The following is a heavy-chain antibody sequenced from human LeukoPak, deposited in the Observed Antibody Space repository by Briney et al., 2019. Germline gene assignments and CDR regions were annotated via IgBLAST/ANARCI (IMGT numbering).Heavy chain of an antibody. CDR3: ARGPYYYDSSGYYFVY. J-gene: IGHJ4*02. Sequence: GASVKVSCKASGYTFTGYYMHWVRQAPGQGLEGMGWINPNSGGTNYVQKFQGRVTMTRDTSISTAYMELSSLRSEDTAVYYCARGPYYYDSSGYYFVYWGQGTLVTVSS. CDR2: INPNSGGT. D-gene: IGHD3-22*01. V-gene: IGHV1-2*02. CDR1: GYTFTGYY.